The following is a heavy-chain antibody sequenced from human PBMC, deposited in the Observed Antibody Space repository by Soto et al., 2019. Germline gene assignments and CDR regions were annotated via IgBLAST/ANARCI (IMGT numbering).Heavy chain of an antibody. CDR3: ATLDSGGYYSNALDI. V-gene: IGHV1-2*02. CDR1: GYSFTDHY. D-gene: IGHD3-3*01. J-gene: IGHJ3*02. Sequence: QVQLVQSGAEVKKPGASVKVSCKASGYSFTDHYIHWVRQAPGQGLEWMGWVNPNTGGTNYAQRFHGRVTMTRDTSITTAYMELSSLRSDDTALFYCATLDSGGYYSNALDIWGQGTMVTVSS. CDR2: VNPNTGGT.